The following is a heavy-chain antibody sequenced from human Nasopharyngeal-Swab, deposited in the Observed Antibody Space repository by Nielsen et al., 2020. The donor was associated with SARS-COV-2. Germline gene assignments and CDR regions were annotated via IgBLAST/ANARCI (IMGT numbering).Heavy chain of an antibody. CDR1: GYTFTSYD. CDR2: MNPNSGNT. V-gene: IGHV1-8*01. J-gene: IGHJ6*02. Sequence: ASVKVSCKASGYTFTSYDINWVRQATGQGLEWMGWMNPNSGNTGYAQKFQGRVTMTRNTSISTAYMELSSLRSEDTAVYYCARTGYSGSYPYYYYYYGMDVWGQGTTVT. D-gene: IGHD1-26*01. CDR3: ARTGYSGSYPYYYYYYGMDV.